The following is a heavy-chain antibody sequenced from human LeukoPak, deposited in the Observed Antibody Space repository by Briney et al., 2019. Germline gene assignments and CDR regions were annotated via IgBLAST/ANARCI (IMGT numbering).Heavy chain of an antibody. Sequence: GGSLRLSCAASGFTVSSNYMSWVRQAPGKGLEWVSVIYSGGSTYYADSVKGRFTISRDNAKNSLYLQMNSLRAEDTAVYHCARSTQGGYDSDYWGQGTLVTVSS. CDR1: GFTVSSNY. D-gene: IGHD5-12*01. CDR3: ARSTQGGYDSDY. CDR2: IYSGGST. V-gene: IGHV3-66*01. J-gene: IGHJ4*02.